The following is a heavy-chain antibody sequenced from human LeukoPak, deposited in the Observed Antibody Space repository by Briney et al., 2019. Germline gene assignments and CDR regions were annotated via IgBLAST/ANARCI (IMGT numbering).Heavy chain of an antibody. Sequence: SETLSLTCAVYGGSFSGYYWSWIRQPPGKGLEWIGEINHSGSTNYNPSLKSRVTISVDTSKNQFSLKLSSVTAADTAVYYCASSYYDFWSGYDYYYYYYMDVWGKGTTVTVSS. D-gene: IGHD3-3*01. CDR2: INHSGST. CDR3: ASSYYDFWSGYDYYYYYYMDV. J-gene: IGHJ6*03. V-gene: IGHV4-34*01. CDR1: GGSFSGYY.